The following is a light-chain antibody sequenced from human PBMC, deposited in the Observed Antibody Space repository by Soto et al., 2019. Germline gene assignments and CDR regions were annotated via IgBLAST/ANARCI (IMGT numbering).Light chain of an antibody. CDR1: QSVSSSY. Sequence: EIVLTQSPGTLSLSPGERATLSCRASQSVSSSYLAWYQQKPGQAPRLLIYGPSSRATGIPARFSGSGSGTDFTLTISRLEPEDFAVYYCHQYGSLYTFGQGTKVEIK. J-gene: IGKJ2*01. CDR3: HQYGSLYT. V-gene: IGKV3-20*01. CDR2: GPS.